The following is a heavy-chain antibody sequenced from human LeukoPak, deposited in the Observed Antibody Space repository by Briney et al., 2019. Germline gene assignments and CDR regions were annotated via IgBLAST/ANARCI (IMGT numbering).Heavy chain of an antibody. Sequence: SETLSLTCTVSGGSISSYYWSWIRQPPGKGLEWIGYIYYSGSTYYNPPLKSRVTISVDTSKNQFSLKLSSVTAADTAVYYCARLSSSSSPRRALDYWGQGTLVTVSS. CDR3: ARLSSSSSPRRALDY. CDR1: GGSISSYY. V-gene: IGHV4-59*08. CDR2: IYYSGST. D-gene: IGHD6-6*01. J-gene: IGHJ4*02.